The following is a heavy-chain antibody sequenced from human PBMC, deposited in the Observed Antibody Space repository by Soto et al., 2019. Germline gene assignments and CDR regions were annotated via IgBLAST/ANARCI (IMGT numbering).Heavy chain of an antibody. J-gene: IGHJ5*02. D-gene: IGHD2-8*02. CDR1: GYTLTDLS. V-gene: IGHV1-24*01. CDR2: FDPEDGET. CDR3: ATTRPLVPEFDP. Sequence: GASVKVSCKVSGYTLTDLSMHWVRQAPGKGLEWMGGFDPEDGETIYAQKFQGRVTMTEDTSTDTAYMELSSLRSEDTAVYYCATTRPLVPEFDPWGQGTLVTVSS.